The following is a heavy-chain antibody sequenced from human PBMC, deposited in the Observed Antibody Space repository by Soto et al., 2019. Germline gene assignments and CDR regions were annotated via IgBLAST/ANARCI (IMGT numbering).Heavy chain of an antibody. CDR3: AKVKGYSSSWYDLLYGMDV. J-gene: IGHJ6*02. Sequence: PGGSLRLSCAASGFTFSSYGMHWVRQAPGKGLEWVAVISYDGSNKYYADSVKGRFTISRDNSKNTLYLQMNSLRAEDTAVYYCAKVKGYSSSWYDLLYGMDVWGQGTTVTVSS. V-gene: IGHV3-30*18. CDR1: GFTFSSYG. D-gene: IGHD6-13*01. CDR2: ISYDGSNK.